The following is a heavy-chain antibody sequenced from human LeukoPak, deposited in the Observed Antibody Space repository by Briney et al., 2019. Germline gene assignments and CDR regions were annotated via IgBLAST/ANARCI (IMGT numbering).Heavy chain of an antibody. D-gene: IGHD4-17*01. J-gene: IGHJ6*03. CDR3: ATDWPGPYGDYEGYYYMDV. CDR1: GGTFSSYA. V-gene: IGHV1-69*05. Sequence: ASVKVSCKASGGTFSSYAISWVRQAPGQGLEWMGRIIPIFGTANYAQKFQGRVTITTDESTSTAYMELSSLRSEDTAVYYCATDWPGPYGDYEGYYYMDVWGKGTTVTVSS. CDR2: IIPIFGTA.